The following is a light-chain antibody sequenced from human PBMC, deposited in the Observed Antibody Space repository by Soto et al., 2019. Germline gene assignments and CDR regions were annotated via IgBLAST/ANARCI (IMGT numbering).Light chain of an antibody. CDR2: DAS. CDR1: QSIDNT. V-gene: IGKV3-20*01. CDR3: QQYGSSLL. J-gene: IGKJ5*01. Sequence: EIVLTQSPGTLSLSTGERATLSFRASQSIDNTLAWYQRKPGQAPGLLIYDASTRATGVPARFSGSGSGTDFTLTISRLEPEDFAVYYCQQYGSSLLFGQGTRLEI.